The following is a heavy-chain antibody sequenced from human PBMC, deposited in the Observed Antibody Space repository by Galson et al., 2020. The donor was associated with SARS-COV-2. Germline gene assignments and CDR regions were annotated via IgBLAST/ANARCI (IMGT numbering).Heavy chain of an antibody. CDR3: ARDLSPRYSYGPVDY. CDR2: IWYDGSNK. V-gene: IGHV3-33*01. J-gene: IGHJ4*02. Sequence: GESLKISCAASGFTFSSYGMHWVRQAPGKGLEWVAVIWYDGSNKYYADSVKGRFTISRDNSKNTLYLQMNSLRAEDTAVYYCARDLSPRYSYGPVDYWGQGTLVTVSS. CDR1: GFTFSSYG. D-gene: IGHD5-18*01.